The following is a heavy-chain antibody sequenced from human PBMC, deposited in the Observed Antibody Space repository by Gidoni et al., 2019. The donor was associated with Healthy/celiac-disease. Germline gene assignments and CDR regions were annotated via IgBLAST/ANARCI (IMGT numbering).Heavy chain of an antibody. CDR2: IYYSGST. D-gene: IGHD3-10*01. CDR1: GGSLSISSYY. J-gene: IGHJ4*02. V-gene: IGHV4-39*01. CDR3: ARHAGGSRYGYYFDY. Sequence: QLQLQASGPGLVKPSATLSLTCTVSGGSLSISSYYWGWIRPPPGKGLEWIGSIYYSGSTYYNPSLKSRVTISVDTSKNQFALKRSSVTAADTAVYYCARHAGGSRYGYYFDYWGQGTLVTVSS.